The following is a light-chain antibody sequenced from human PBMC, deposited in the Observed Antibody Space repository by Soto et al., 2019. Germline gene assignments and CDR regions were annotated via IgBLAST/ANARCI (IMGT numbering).Light chain of an antibody. CDR2: GAS. J-gene: IGKJ3*01. V-gene: IGKV1-27*01. CDR1: QGISNY. Sequence: DIQMTQSPSSLSASVGDRVTITCRASQGISNYLAWYQQKPGKVPKLLMYGASTLQSGVPSRFSGSGSGTEFTLIISSLQPEDVATYYCQKYNSAPQTFGPGTEVDIK. CDR3: QKYNSAPQT.